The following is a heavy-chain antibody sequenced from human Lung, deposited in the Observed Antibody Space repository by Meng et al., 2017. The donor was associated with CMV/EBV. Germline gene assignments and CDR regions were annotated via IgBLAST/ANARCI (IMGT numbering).Heavy chain of an antibody. CDR3: GKGGTQDLDY. V-gene: IGHV3-7*01. CDR1: GFTFSRYW. D-gene: IGHD1-26*01. CDR2: IKQDGSEK. J-gene: IGHJ4*02. Sequence: SCAASGFTFSRYWMGWVRQVPGKGLEWVANIKQDGSEKYYVDSVKGRFTIARDNAKNSLYLQMNSLRADDTAVYYCGKGGTQDLDYWGQGTLVTVSS.